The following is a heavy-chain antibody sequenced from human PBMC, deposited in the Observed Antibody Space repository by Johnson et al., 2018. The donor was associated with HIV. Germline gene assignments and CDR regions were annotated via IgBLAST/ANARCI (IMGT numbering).Heavy chain of an antibody. CDR1: GFTFSSYW. CDR2: IKQDGSEK. CDR3: ARSYYDFAPIGPAFDL. J-gene: IGHJ3*01. V-gene: IGHV3-7*02. D-gene: IGHD3-3*01. Sequence: VQLVESGGGLVQPGGSLRVSCAASGFTFSSYWMSWVRQAPGKGLEWVANIKQDGSEKYYVDSVKGRFTISRDNAKNTLYLQMKSLRAEDTAVYYCARSYYDFAPIGPAFDLWGQGTMVTVSS.